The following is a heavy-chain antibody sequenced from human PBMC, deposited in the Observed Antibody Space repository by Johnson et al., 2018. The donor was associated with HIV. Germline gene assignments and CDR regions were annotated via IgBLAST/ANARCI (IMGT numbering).Heavy chain of an antibody. CDR3: ARETDYGPPNAFDI. Sequence: VQVVESGGGVVRPGGSLRLSCAASGFTFDDYGMSCVRQAPGKGLEWVSVIYSGGSTYNADSVKGRFTISRDNSKNTLYLQMNSLRAEDTAVYYCARETDYGPPNAFDIWGQGTMVTVSS. J-gene: IGHJ3*02. CDR1: GFTFDDYG. V-gene: IGHV3-66*01. D-gene: IGHD4-17*01. CDR2: IYSGGST.